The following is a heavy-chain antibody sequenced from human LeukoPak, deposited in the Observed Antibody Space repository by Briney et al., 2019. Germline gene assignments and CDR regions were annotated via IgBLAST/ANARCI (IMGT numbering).Heavy chain of an antibody. CDR2: ISSSSSYI. D-gene: IGHD3-10*01. J-gene: IGHJ4*02. CDR1: GFTFSSYS. CDR3: AKDLGITMVRGAPGY. V-gene: IGHV3-21*01. Sequence: GGSLRLSCAASGFTFSSYSMNWVRQAPGKGLEWVSSISSSSSYIYYADSVKGRFTISRDNAKNSLYLQMNSLRAEDTAVYYCAKDLGITMVRGAPGYWGQGTLVTVSS.